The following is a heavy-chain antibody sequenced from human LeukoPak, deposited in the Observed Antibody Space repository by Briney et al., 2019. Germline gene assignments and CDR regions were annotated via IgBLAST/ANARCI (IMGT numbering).Heavy chain of an antibody. J-gene: IGHJ5*02. CDR3: ARHGSIAARRPENWFDP. CDR2: INHSGST. V-gene: IGHV4-34*01. Sequence: SETLSLTCAVYGGSFSGYYWSWIRQPPGKGLEWIGEINHSGSTNYNPSLKSRVTISVDTSKNQFSLKLSSVTAADTAVYYCARHGSIAARRPENWFDPWGQGTLVTVSS. D-gene: IGHD6-6*01. CDR1: GGSFSGYY.